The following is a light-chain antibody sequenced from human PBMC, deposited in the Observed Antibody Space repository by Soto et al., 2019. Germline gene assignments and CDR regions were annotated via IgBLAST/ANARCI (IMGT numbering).Light chain of an antibody. J-gene: IGLJ1*01. V-gene: IGLV2-23*01. CDR3: CSSAHSDTYDYV. CDR1: SSDGGNYEF. Sequence: SVLSQPASVSGAPGQSISITCTGKSSDGGNYEFVSWYQHHTGKAPKLMIYEGDKRPSGDSDRFSASKSGITASLTISVLQADDEADYYFCSSAHSDTYDYVFRPGTTVTVL. CDR2: EGD.